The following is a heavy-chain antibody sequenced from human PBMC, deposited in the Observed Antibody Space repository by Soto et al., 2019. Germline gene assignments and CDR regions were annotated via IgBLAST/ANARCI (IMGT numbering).Heavy chain of an antibody. J-gene: IGHJ4*02. CDR3: AREPLD. CDR2: IYYSGIT. V-gene: IGHV4-31*02. Sequence: WTWIRQHPGKGLEWIGYIYYSGITYYNPSLKSRVTISVDTSKNQFSLKLSSVTAADTAVYYCAREPLDWGKGTLVTVSS.